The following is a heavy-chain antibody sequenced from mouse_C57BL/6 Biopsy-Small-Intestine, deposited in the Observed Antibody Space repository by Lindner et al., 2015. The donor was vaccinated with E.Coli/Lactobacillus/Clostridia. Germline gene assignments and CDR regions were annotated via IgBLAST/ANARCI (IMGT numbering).Heavy chain of an antibody. CDR2: INPNTGAS. J-gene: IGHJ3*01. CDR3: AREKGRGDWGYFDY. D-gene: IGHD2-13*01. Sequence: SVKVSCKASGYSFSDYYIHWVRRAPGQGLEWMGWINPNTGASNSIQNFQGRATMTRDTSISSVYMELNRLTSDDMAVYYCAREKGRGDWGYFDYWGQGTLVTVS. V-gene: IGHV1-19*01. CDR1: GYSFSDYY.